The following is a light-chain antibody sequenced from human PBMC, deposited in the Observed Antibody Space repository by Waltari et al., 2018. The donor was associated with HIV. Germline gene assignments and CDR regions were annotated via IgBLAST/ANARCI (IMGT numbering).Light chain of an antibody. CDR2: YDS. CDR3: QVWDSTIDHVL. J-gene: IGLJ2*01. Sequence: SSVLTQPPSVSVAPGKTATITCGGKHIARKRVHWYQQKPGKAPVLVICYDSDRPSGIPERFSGSNSGNTATLTISRVGVVDEADYYCQVWDSTIDHVLFGGGTKLTVL. CDR1: HIARKR. V-gene: IGLV3-21*04.